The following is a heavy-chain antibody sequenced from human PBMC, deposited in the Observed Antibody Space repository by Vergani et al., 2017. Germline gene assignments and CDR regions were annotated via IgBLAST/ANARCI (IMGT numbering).Heavy chain of an antibody. Sequence: EVQLLESGGGLVQPGGSLRLSCAASGFTFSSYAMSWVRQAPGKGLEWVSAISGSGGSTYYADSVKGRFTISRDNSKNTLYLQMNSLRAEDTAVYYCAKTPGVVVVLPAALNPWGQGTLVTVSS. D-gene: IGHD2-2*01. J-gene: IGHJ5*02. CDR2: ISGSGGST. CDR3: AKTPGVVVVLPAALNP. CDR1: GFTFSSYA. V-gene: IGHV3-23*01.